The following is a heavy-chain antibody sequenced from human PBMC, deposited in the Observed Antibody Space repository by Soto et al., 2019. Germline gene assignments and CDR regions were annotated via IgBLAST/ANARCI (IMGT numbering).Heavy chain of an antibody. V-gene: IGHV4-59*01. D-gene: IGHD5-18*01. CDR2: IYYSGST. CDR3: ARVLDTAMEHYFDY. Sequence: SETLSLTCTVSGGSISSYYWSWIRQPPGKGLEWIGYIYYSGSTNYNPSLKSRVTISVDTSKNQFSLKLSSVTAADTAVYYCARVLDTAMEHYFDYWGQGTLVTVSS. J-gene: IGHJ4*02. CDR1: GGSISSYY.